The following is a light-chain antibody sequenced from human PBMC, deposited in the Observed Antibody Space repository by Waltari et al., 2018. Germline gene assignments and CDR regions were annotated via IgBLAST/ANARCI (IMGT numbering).Light chain of an antibody. CDR2: EVT. CDR1: SSDVGNYNL. J-gene: IGLJ1*01. V-gene: IGLV2-23*02. CDR3: CSYVGLGTYV. Sequence: QSGLAQPASASGSPGQSLHLPRTGTSSDVGNYNLVSWYQQRPGKAPRLLIYEVTKRAPGTSDRFSASKSGNTASLSISGLQAQEDEADYYCCSYVGLGTYVFGTGTKVTV.